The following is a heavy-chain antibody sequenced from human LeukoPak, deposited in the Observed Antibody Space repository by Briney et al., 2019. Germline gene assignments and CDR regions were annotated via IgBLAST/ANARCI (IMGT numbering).Heavy chain of an antibody. Sequence: SQTLSLTCTVSGGSINSDSYYWTWIRQPPGKGLEWIGYIYYSGSTNYNPSLKSRVTISVDTSKNQFSLKLSSVTAADTAVYYCARGAPVTIFGVVIFDYWGQGTLVTVSS. D-gene: IGHD3-3*01. J-gene: IGHJ4*02. CDR1: GGSINSDSYY. V-gene: IGHV4-61*01. CDR3: ARGAPVTIFGVVIFDY. CDR2: IYYSGST.